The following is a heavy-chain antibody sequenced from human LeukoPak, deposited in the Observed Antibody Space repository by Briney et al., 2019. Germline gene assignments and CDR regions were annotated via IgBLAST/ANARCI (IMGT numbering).Heavy chain of an antibody. CDR2: ISYSGNT. D-gene: IGHD1-26*01. J-gene: IGHJ4*02. CDR1: GDSISNYY. CDR3: ARFRTPHREFDS. Sequence: SETLSLTCIVSGDSISNYYWSWIRQPPGKGLEWIGYISYSGNTDYNPSLQSRVTISVDTSKSRFSLSLRSVTAADTSVYFYARFRTPHREFDSWGQGTLVTVSS. V-gene: IGHV4-59*08.